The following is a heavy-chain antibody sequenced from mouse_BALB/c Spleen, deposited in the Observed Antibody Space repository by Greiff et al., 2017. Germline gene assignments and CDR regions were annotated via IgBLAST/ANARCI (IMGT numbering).Heavy chain of an antibody. CDR2: ISSGGSYT. V-gene: IGHV5-6*02. CDR3: ARRDDLGAMDY. J-gene: IGHJ4*01. D-gene: IGHD3-3*01. Sequence: EVKLVESGGDLVKPGGSLKLSCAASGFTFSSYGMSWVRQTPDKRLEWVATISSGGSYTYYPDSVKGRFTISRDNAKNTLYLQMSSLKSEDTAMYYCARRDDLGAMDYWGQGTSVTVSS. CDR1: GFTFSSYG.